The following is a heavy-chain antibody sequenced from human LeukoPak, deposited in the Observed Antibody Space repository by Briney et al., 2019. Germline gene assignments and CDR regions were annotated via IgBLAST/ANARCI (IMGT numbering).Heavy chain of an antibody. CDR1: XYSXSSXYY. D-gene: IGHD3-22*01. CDR3: ARGVTDSSGYYYSSDF. V-gene: IGHV4-38-2*02. Sequence: TXSLXCTVSXYSXSSXYYWGWIRQPPGKGLXXIXXIYHSGSSYYNPSFKSRVTISVDTSKNQFSLKLSSVTAADTAVYFCARGVTDSSGYYYSSDFWGQGTLVTVSS. CDR2: IYHSGSS. J-gene: IGHJ4*02.